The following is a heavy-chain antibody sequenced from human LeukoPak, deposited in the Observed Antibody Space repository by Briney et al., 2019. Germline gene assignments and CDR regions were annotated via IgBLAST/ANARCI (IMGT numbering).Heavy chain of an antibody. CDR1: AFTFSSFG. CDR3: AKDSDYYHSSGYYYAYFQH. D-gene: IGHD3-22*01. CDR2: ISSSSSTI. V-gene: IGHV3-48*02. J-gene: IGHJ1*01. Sequence: PGGSLRLSCAASAFTFSSFGMSWVRQAPGKGLEWVSYISSSSSTIYYADSVKGRFTISRDNAKNSLYLQMNSLRDEDTAVYYCAKDSDYYHSSGYYYAYFQHWGQGTLVTVSS.